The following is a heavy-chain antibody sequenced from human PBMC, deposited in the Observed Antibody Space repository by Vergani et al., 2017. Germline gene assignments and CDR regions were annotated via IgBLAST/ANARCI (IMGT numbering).Heavy chain of an antibody. D-gene: IGHD1-14*01. J-gene: IGHJ4*02. CDR1: GFPFSSYA. CDR3: AREGVRRNRAILDY. Sequence: QVQLVESGGGVVQPGESLRLSCAASGFPFSSYAMHWVRQAPGKGLEWVAVISYDGSNKYYADSVKGRFTISRDNSKNTLYLQMNSLRAEDTAVYYCAREGVRRNRAILDYWGQGTLVTVSS. V-gene: IGHV3-30-3*01. CDR2: ISYDGSNK.